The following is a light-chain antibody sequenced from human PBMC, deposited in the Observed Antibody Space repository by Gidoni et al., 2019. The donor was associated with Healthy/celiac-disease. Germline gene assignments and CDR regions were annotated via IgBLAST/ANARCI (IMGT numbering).Light chain of an antibody. J-gene: IGKJ5*01. V-gene: IGKV3-15*01. CDR1: QSVSSN. CDR3: QQYNNWPPIT. Sequence: EIMMTPSPSTLSVSPVERATLSCRASQSVSSNFTWYQQKPGQAPRLLSYGASTRATGIPARLSGSGSGTEFTLTISSLQSEDFAVYYCQQYNNWPPITFGQGTRLEIK. CDR2: GAS.